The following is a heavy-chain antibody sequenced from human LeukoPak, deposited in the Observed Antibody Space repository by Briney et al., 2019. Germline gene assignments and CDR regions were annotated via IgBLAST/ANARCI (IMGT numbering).Heavy chain of an antibody. CDR2: IKRKSEGGIT. CDR1: GFSFDNAW. J-gene: IGHJ6*03. CDR3: TTDYYDSGSDMDV. Sequence: GGSLRLSCAASGFSFDNAWMSWVRQAPGEGLEWVGRIKRKSEGGITQYAAPVKDRFTISRDDSENTLHLQMNSLKIEGTAVYYCTTDYYDSGSDMDVWGKGTTVTVSS. D-gene: IGHD3-22*01. V-gene: IGHV3-15*01.